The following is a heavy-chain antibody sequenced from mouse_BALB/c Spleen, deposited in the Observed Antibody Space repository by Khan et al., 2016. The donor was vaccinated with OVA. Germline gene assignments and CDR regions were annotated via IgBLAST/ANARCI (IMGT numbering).Heavy chain of an antibody. J-gene: IGHJ2*01. Sequence: EVQLQESGPGLVKPSQSLSLICTVTGYSITSDYAWNWIRQFPGNKLEWMGFISYSGNTNYNPSLKSRISITRDTSKNQFFLQLNSVTTEDTATYCGARVYGEDIDYWGHGTTLTVSS. V-gene: IGHV3-2*02. D-gene: IGHD1-1*01. CDR1: GYSITSDYA. CDR2: ISYSGNT. CDR3: ARVYGEDIDY.